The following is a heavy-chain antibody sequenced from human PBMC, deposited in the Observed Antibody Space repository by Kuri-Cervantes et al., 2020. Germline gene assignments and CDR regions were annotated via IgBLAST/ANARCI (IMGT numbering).Heavy chain of an antibody. CDR1: GFTFSSYA. D-gene: IGHD5-18*01. V-gene: IGHV3-23*01. CDR2: ISGSGGST. J-gene: IGHJ4*02. CDR3: ARLLKLELWLRGAIDY. Sequence: GESLKISCAASGFTFSSYAMSWVRQAPGKGLEWVSAISGSGGSTYYADSVKGRFTISRDNSKNTLYLQMNSLRAEDTAVYYCARLLKLELWLRGAIDYWGQGTLVTVSS.